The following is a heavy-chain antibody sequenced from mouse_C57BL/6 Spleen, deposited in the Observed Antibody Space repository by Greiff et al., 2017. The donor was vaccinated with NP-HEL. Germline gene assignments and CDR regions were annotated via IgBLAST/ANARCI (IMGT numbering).Heavy chain of an antibody. Sequence: EVNLVESGEGLVKPGGSLKLSCAASGFTFSSYAMSWVRQTPEKRLEWVAYISSGGDYIYYADTVKGRFTISRDNARNTLYLQMSSLKSEDTAMYYCTRDEAQCYDYDGYYFDYWGQGTTLTVSS. J-gene: IGHJ2*01. V-gene: IGHV5-9-1*02. D-gene: IGHD2-4*01. CDR2: ISSGGDYI. CDR1: GFTFSSYA. CDR3: TRDEAQCYDYDGYYFDY.